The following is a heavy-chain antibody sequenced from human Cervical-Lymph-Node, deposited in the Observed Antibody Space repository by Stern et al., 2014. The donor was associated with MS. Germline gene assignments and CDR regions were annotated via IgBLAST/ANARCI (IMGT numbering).Heavy chain of an antibody. CDR3: ARDRYSGSSGVDY. CDR2: IWYDGSNK. V-gene: IGHV3-33*01. CDR1: GFTFSNYG. J-gene: IGHJ4*02. D-gene: IGHD6-6*01. Sequence: QVQLVESGGGVVQPGRSLRLSCAASGFTFSNYGMHWVRQAPGKGLEWVAVIWYDGSNKYYADSVKGRFTISRDNSKNTLYLQMNSLRAEDTAVYYCARDRYSGSSGVDYWGQGTLVTVSS.